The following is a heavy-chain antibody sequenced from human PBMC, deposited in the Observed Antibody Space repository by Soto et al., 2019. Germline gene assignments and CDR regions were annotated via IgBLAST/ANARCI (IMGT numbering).Heavy chain of an antibody. CDR2: INHSGST. CDR3: ARVRLRYFDWLLAAFDI. D-gene: IGHD3-9*01. J-gene: IGHJ3*02. Sequence: SETLSLTCAVYGGSFSGYYWSWIRQPPGKGLEWIGEINHSGSTNYNPSLKSRVTISVDTSKNQFSLKLSSVTAADTAVYYCARVRLRYFDWLLAAFDIWGQGTMVTVSS. V-gene: IGHV4-34*01. CDR1: GGSFSGYY.